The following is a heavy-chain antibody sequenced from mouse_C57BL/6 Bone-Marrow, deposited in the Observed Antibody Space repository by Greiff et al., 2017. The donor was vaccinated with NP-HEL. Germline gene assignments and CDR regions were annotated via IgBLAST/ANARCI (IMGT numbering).Heavy chain of an antibody. V-gene: IGHV5-4*01. Sequence: DVQLVESGGGLVKPGGSLKLSCAASGFTFSSYAMSWVRQTPEKRLEWVATISDGGSYTYYPDNVKGRFTISRDNAKNNLYLQMSHLKSEDTAMYYCARRGGYSSAYFDYWGQGTTLTVSS. CDR3: ARRGGYSSAYFDY. CDR2: ISDGGSYT. D-gene: IGHD3-2*02. J-gene: IGHJ2*01. CDR1: GFTFSSYA.